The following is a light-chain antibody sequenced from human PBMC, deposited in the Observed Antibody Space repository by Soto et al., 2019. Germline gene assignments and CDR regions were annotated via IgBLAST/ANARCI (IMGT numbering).Light chain of an antibody. CDR3: QQSYITPHT. Sequence: DIQMTQSPSSLSASVGDRVTITCRASQSISNYLNWYQQKPMKAPNLLIYAASSLQGGVPSRFSGSGSGTDFTLTISSLQPEDFATYFCQQSYITPHTFCQGTNLEIK. V-gene: IGKV1-39*01. J-gene: IGKJ2*01. CDR2: AAS. CDR1: QSISNY.